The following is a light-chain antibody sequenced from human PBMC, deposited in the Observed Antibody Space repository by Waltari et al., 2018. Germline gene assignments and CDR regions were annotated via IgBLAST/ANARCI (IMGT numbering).Light chain of an antibody. Sequence: DIQMTQSPSTLSASVGDRVTITCRASQTIGSWLAWHQQKPGKAPRLLIHKASSLESGVSSRFSGSGSGTEFTLSISSLQPDDFATYYCQQYNSYPWTSGQGTKVEIK. CDR2: KAS. CDR3: QQYNSYPWT. CDR1: QTIGSW. V-gene: IGKV1-5*03. J-gene: IGKJ1*01.